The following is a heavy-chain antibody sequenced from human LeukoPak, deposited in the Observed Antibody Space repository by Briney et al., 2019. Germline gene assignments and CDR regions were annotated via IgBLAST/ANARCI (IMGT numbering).Heavy chain of an antibody. D-gene: IGHD3-10*01. CDR3: ARQAITMVRGVIANWFDP. J-gene: IGHJ5*02. CDR2: ICPGDSDT. Sequence: GESLKISCKGSGYSFTSYWIGWVRQMPGKGLEWMGIICPGDSDTRYSPSFQGQVTISADKSISTAYLQWSSLKASDTAMYYCARQAITMVRGVIANWFDPWGQGTLVTVSS. V-gene: IGHV5-51*01. CDR1: GYSFTSYW.